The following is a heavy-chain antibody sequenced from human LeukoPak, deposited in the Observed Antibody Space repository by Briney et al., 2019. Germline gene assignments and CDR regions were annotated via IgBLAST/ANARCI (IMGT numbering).Heavy chain of an antibody. CDR1: GGTFSSYT. J-gene: IGHJ3*02. Sequence: SVKVSCKASGGTFSSYTISWVRQAPGQGLEWMGRIIPILGIANYAQKFQGRVTITADKSTSTAYMELSSLRSEDTAVYYCASRLGYCSSTSCYPDDAFDIWGQETMVTVSS. V-gene: IGHV1-69*02. D-gene: IGHD2-2*01. CDR2: IIPILGIA. CDR3: ASRLGYCSSTSCYPDDAFDI.